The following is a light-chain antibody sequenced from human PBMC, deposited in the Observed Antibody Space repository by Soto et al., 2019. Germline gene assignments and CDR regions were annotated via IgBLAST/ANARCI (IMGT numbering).Light chain of an antibody. CDR2: EVS. J-gene: IGLJ3*02. V-gene: IGLV2-14*02. Sequence: QSALTQPASVSGSPGQSITISCTGTSSDVGTYNLVSWHQHHPGKAPKLIIYEVSNRPSGVSDRFSASKSGNTASLTISGLQADDEADYYCSSFTTTNTWVFGGGTKVTVL. CDR3: SSFTTTNTWV. CDR1: SSDVGTYNL.